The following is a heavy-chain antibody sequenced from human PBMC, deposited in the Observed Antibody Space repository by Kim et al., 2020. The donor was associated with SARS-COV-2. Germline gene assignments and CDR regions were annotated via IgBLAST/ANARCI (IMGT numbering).Heavy chain of an antibody. J-gene: IGHJ6*02. Sequence: SGKGRCTRSRDTSKNTLYLQMNSLRAEDTAVYYCARGRWFGELYYYGMVVWGQGTTVTVSS. CDR3: ARGRWFGELYYYGMVV. D-gene: IGHD3-10*01. V-gene: IGHV3-30*07.